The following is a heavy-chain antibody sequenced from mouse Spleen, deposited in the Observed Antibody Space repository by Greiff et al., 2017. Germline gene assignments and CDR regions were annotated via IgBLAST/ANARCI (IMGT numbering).Heavy chain of an antibody. D-gene: IGHD3-3*01. V-gene: IGHV1-69*01. CDR3: ARGRGGTGFDY. CDR2: IDPSDSYT. CDR1: GYTFTSYW. Sequence: QVQLQQSGAELVMPGASVKLSCKASGYTFTSYWMHWVKQRPGQGLEWIGEIDPSDSYTNYNQKFKGKATLTVDKSSSTAYMQLSSLTSEDSAVYYCARGRGGTGFDYWGQGTTLTVSS. J-gene: IGHJ2*01.